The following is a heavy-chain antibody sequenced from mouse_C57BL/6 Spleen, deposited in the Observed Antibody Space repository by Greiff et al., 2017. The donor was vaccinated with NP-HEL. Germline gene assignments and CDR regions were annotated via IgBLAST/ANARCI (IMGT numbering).Heavy chain of an antibody. Sequence: VKLQQPGAELVKPGASVKLSCKASGYTFTSYWMHWVKQRPGQGLEWIGMIHPNSGSTNYNEKFKSKATLTVDKSSSTAYMQLSSLTSEDSAVYYCARWLRREDYFDYWGQGTTLTVSS. V-gene: IGHV1-64*01. CDR3: ARWLRREDYFDY. J-gene: IGHJ2*01. CDR1: GYTFTSYW. D-gene: IGHD2-2*01. CDR2: IHPNSGST.